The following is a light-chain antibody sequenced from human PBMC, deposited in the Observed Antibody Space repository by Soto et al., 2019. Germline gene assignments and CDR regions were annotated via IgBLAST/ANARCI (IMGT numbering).Light chain of an antibody. CDR2: AAS. CDR3: QKYKTEPLS. CDR1: QDINKY. Sequence: DIPMTQSPSSLSASVGSRVTITCRTSQDINKYLAWYQQKPGKVPKLLIYAASALQSGVPSRFSGSGSGTVFTLTISSLQPEDVATYYCQKYKTEPLSFGGGTKVEIK. J-gene: IGKJ4*01. V-gene: IGKV1-27*01.